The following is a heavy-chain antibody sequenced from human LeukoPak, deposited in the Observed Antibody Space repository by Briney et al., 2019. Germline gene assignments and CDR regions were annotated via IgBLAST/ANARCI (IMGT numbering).Heavy chain of an antibody. CDR2: ISGSGVST. CDR3: AVGYSGYERY. V-gene: IGHV3-23*01. CDR1: GFTFGGSA. J-gene: IGHJ4*02. Sequence: GGSLRLSCAASGFTFGGSAMHWVRQASGKGLEWVSGISGSGVSTFYADSVKGRFTISRDNAKNSLYLQMNSLRAEDTAVYYCAVGYSGYERYWGQGTLVTVSS. D-gene: IGHD5-12*01.